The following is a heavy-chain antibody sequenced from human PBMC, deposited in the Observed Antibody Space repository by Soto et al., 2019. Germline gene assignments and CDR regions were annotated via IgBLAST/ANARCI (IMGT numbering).Heavy chain of an antibody. Sequence: GGSLRLSCAASGFTFSSYAMSWVRQAPGKGLEWVSAISGSGGSTYYADSVKGRFTISRDNSKNTLYLQMNNLRAEDTAVYYCANPIYGDYGGYWGQGTLVTVSS. D-gene: IGHD4-17*01. V-gene: IGHV3-23*01. CDR3: ANPIYGDYGGY. J-gene: IGHJ4*02. CDR1: GFTFSSYA. CDR2: ISGSGGST.